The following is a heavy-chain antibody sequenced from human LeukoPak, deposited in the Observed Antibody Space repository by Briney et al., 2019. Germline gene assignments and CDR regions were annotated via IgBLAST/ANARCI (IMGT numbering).Heavy chain of an antibody. CDR3: ARDPYYDSSGYPLYYFDY. CDR2: INPNSGGT. D-gene: IGHD3-22*01. Sequence: GASVKVSCKASGYTFTGYYMHWVRQAPGQGLEWMWWINPNSGGTNYAQKFQGRVTMTRDTSISTAYMELSRLRSDDTAVYYCARDPYYDSSGYPLYYFDYWGQGTLVTVSS. J-gene: IGHJ4*02. CDR1: GYTFTGYY. V-gene: IGHV1-2*02.